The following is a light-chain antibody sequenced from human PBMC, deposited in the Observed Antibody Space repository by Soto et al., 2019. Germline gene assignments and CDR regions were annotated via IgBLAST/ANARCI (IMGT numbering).Light chain of an antibody. CDR1: QSVGTR. V-gene: IGKV3-20*01. CDR3: QHYGISPVT. CDR2: GAS. J-gene: IGKJ5*01. Sequence: TVLTQSPDTLSLSPGERATLSCWASQSVGTRLAWYQQRPGQPPRLLISGASSRATGIPDRFSGSGSATDFTLTICRREPEDFALYYCQHYGISPVTFGQGTRLEIK.